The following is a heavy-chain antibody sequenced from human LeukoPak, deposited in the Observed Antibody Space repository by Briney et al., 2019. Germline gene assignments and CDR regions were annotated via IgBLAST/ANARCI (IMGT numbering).Heavy chain of an antibody. CDR1: VCTFSSYS. CDR3: AKDLLPYSSSWSPLDY. J-gene: IGHJ4*02. D-gene: IGHD6-13*01. Sequence: GWSLRLSCAASVCTFSSYSMSGVGQAPSKGLDGVSASSVSGGSTYYADSREGPFTISSDNSKNTLFLQLNRLRDEHTDVYYCAKDLLPYSSSWSPLDYWGQGTLVTVCS. CDR2: SSVSGGST. V-gene: IGHV3-23*01.